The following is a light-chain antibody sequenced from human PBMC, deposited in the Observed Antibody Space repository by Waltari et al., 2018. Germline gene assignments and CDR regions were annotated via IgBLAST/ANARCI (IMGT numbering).Light chain of an antibody. CDR1: QSVLYSSNNKNY. V-gene: IGKV4-1*01. Sequence: DIVMTQSPDSLAVSLGERATINCKSSQSVLYSSNNKNYLAWYQQKPGQPPKRLSYWASTRGSGVPYRFSGSGSGTDFTLTISSLQAEDVAVYYCQQYYSTPRLTFGGGTKVEIK. CDR2: WAS. CDR3: QQYYSTPRLT. J-gene: IGKJ4*01.